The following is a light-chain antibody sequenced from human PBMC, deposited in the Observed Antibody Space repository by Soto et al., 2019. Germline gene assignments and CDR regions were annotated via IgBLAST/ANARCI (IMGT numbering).Light chain of an antibody. CDR3: QECYNPPSS. CDR2: SAS. Sequence: EIVMTQCPNSLSVSLRERATVDCKSRERVFYSYNNKNYLAWYQKTPGQPRKLLIYSASTRASGVPDRFSGSASGTDFIITISRLQAEDAAVYYCQECYNPPSSFGGGTKVDIK. V-gene: IGKV4-1*01. CDR1: ERVFYSYNNKNY. J-gene: IGKJ4*01.